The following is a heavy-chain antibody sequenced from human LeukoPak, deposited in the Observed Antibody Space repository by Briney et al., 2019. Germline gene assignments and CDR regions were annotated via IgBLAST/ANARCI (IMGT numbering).Heavy chain of an antibody. CDR3: AAGNYRDYGWYFDL. D-gene: IGHD4-17*01. CDR1: GVTFTSSA. J-gene: IGHJ2*01. CDR2: IVVGSGNT. V-gene: IGHV1-58*02. Sequence: ASVKVSCKAPGVTFTSSAMQWVRQARGQRLEWIGWIVVGSGNTNYAQKFQERVTITRDMSTSTAYMELSSLRSEDTAVYYCAAGNYRDYGWYFDLWGRGTLVTVSS.